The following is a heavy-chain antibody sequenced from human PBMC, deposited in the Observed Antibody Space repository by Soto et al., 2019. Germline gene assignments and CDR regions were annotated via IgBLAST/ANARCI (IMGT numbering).Heavy chain of an antibody. V-gene: IGHV1-8*01. CDR3: ARQNDYGDYVSYFQH. J-gene: IGHJ1*01. D-gene: IGHD4-17*01. CDR1: GYTFTSYD. CDR2: MKPNSGNT. Sequence: QVQLVQSGAEVKKPGASVKVSCKASGYTFTSYDSNWVRQATGQGLEWMGWMKPNSGNTGYAQKFQGRVTMTRNTSISTAYMELSSLRSEAMAVYYCARQNDYGDYVSYFQHWGQGTLVTVSS.